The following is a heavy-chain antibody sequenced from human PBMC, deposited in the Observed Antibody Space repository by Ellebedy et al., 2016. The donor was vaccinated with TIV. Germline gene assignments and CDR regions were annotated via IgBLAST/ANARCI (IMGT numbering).Heavy chain of an antibody. CDR2: IYYSGST. CDR1: GGSISSSSYY. V-gene: IGHV4-39*01. J-gene: IGHJ4*02. D-gene: IGHD3-22*01. Sequence: MPSETLSLTCTVSGGSISSSSYYWGWIRQPPGKGLEWIGSIYYSGSTYYNPSLKSRVTISVDTSKNQFSLKLSSVTAADTAVYYCARQYYYDSSIDYWGQGTLVTVSS. CDR3: ARQYYYDSSIDY.